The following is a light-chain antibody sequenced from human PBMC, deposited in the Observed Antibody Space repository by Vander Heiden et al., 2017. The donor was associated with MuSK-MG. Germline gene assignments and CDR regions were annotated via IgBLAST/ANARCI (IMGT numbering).Light chain of an antibody. CDR3: SSYTNIFTLV. CDR1: RTDIGANNY. CDR2: EVS. J-gene: IGLJ3*02. Sequence: QSALTQPASVSGAPGQSVTISCTGTRTDIGANNYVSWYQQDPGNAPKLMVFEVSRRPSGVADRFSGSKSGTAASLTISGLHTEDDAHYYCSSYTNIFTLVFGGGTRVTV. V-gene: IGLV2-14*01.